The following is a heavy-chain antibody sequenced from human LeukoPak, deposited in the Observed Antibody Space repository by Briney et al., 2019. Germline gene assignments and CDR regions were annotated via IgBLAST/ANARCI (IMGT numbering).Heavy chain of an antibody. V-gene: IGHV4-39*07. CDR3: ARGYCSGGSCYSYYYYNYMDV. Sequence: PSETLSLTCTVSGGSISSSTYYWCWIRQPPGKGLEWIGTIYYSGSTNYNPSLKSRVTISVDTSKNQFSLKLSSVTAADTAVYYCARGYCSGGSCYSYYYYNYMDVWGKGTTVTVSS. D-gene: IGHD2-15*01. CDR1: GGSISSSTYY. CDR2: IYYSGST. J-gene: IGHJ6*03.